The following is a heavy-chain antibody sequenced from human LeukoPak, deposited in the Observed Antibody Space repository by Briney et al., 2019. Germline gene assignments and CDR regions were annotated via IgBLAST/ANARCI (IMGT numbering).Heavy chain of an antibody. V-gene: IGHV4-30-2*01. D-gene: IGHD1-1*01. CDR1: GGSISSGGYS. CDR3: ARVNGGTEEYYFDY. Sequence: SETLSLTCAVSGGSISSGGYSWGWIRQPPGKGLEWIGYIYHSGSTYYNPSLKSRVTIPVDRSKNQFSLKLSSVTAADTAVYYCARVNGGTEEYYFDYWGQGTLVTVSS. CDR2: IYHSGST. J-gene: IGHJ4*02.